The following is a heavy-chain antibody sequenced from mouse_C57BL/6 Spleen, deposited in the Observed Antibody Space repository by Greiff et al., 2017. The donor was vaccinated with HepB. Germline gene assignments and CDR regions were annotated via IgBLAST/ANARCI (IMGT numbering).Heavy chain of an antibody. CDR1: GFNIKDDY. Sequence: EVQRVESGAELVRPGASVKLSCTASGFNIKDDYMHWVKQRPEQGLEWIGWIDPENGDTEYASKFQGKATITADTSSNTAYLQLSSLTSEDTAVYYCTIYPHDGYPFAYWGQGTLVTVSA. CDR3: TIYPHDGYPFAY. D-gene: IGHD2-3*01. V-gene: IGHV14-4*01. CDR2: IDPENGDT. J-gene: IGHJ3*01.